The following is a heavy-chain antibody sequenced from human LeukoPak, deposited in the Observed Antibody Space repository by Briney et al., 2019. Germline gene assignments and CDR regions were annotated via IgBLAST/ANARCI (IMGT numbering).Heavy chain of an antibody. CDR3: AKAGGSPGY. V-gene: IGHV3-48*01. D-gene: IGHD3-10*01. Sequence: PGGSLRLSCAASGFTFSSYSMNWVRQAPGKGLEWVSYISSSGSTIYYADSVKGRFTISRDNSKNTLYLQMNSLRAEDTAVYYCAKAGGSPGYWGQGTLVTVSS. CDR1: GFTFSSYS. CDR2: ISSSGSTI. J-gene: IGHJ4*02.